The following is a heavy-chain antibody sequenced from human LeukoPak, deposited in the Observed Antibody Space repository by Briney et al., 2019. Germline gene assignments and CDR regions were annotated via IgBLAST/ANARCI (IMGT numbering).Heavy chain of an antibody. CDR1: GFTFSNYG. CDR3: ARPTTVTTSDAFDI. J-gene: IGHJ3*02. V-gene: IGHV3-33*01. Sequence: PGGSLRLSCAASGFTFSNYGMHWVRQAPGKGLEWVALIWYDGSKEYYVDSVKGRFTISRDNSQNTLFLQMNSLRAEDTAVYYCARPTTVTTSDAFDIWGQGTMVTVSS. D-gene: IGHD4-17*01. CDR2: IWYDGSKE.